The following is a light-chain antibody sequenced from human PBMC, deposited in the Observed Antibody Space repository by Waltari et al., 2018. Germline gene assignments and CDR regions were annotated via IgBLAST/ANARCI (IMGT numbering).Light chain of an antibody. V-gene: IGKV1-5*03. J-gene: IGKJ4*01. CDR2: KAS. Sequence: DIQMTQSPSTLSASVGDRVIFSCRASQSISKGLAWYQQKPGKAHKLLIYKASTLESGVPSRFSGSGSGTEFTLTISSLQPEDFATYYCQQYNSYSLLSFGGGTKVEIK. CDR1: QSISKG. CDR3: QQYNSYSLLS.